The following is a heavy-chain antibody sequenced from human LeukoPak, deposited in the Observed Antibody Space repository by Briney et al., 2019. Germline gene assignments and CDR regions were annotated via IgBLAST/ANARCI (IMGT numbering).Heavy chain of an antibody. Sequence: SGGSLRLSCAASGFTFSSYAMSWVRQAPGKGLEWVSLSSGNGRSTYYADSVKGRFTISRDNPKNTLYLQMNSLRAEDTAIYYCAKDFGGYVAYFDYWGQGTLVTVSS. V-gene: IGHV3-23*01. CDR1: GFTFSSYA. CDR2: SSGNGRST. D-gene: IGHD5-12*01. CDR3: AKDFGGYVAYFDY. J-gene: IGHJ4*02.